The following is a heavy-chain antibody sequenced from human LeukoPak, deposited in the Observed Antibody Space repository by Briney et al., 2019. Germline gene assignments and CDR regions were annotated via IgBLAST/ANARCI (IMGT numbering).Heavy chain of an antibody. V-gene: IGHV5-51*01. D-gene: IGHD3-10*01. Sequence: GESLKISCKASEYIFSTHWIGWVRQMPGKGLEWMGFIYPGDSDTTYSPSFQGQVTISADKSISTAYLQWSSLKASDTAMYYCARIWFGELLLDVWGKGTTVTVSS. J-gene: IGHJ6*04. CDR1: EYIFSTHW. CDR2: IYPGDSDT. CDR3: ARIWFGELLLDV.